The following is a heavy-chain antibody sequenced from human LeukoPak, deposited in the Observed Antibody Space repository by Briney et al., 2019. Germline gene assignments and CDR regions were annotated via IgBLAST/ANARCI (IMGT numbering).Heavy chain of an antibody. CDR3: AREGGYSGHDPSDTAMAYLDY. CDR2: INPNSGGT. D-gene: IGHD5-12*01. J-gene: IGHJ4*02. Sequence: ASVKVSCKASGYTFTGYYMHWVRQAPGQGLEWMGWINPNSGGTNYAQKFQGRVTMTRDTSISTAYMELSRLRSDDTAVYYCAREGGYSGHDPSDTAMAYLDYWGQGTLVTVSS. CDR1: GYTFTGYY. V-gene: IGHV1-2*02.